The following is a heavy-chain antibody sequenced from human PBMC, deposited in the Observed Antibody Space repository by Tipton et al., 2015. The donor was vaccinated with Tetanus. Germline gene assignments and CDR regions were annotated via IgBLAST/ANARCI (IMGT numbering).Heavy chain of an antibody. CDR3: AKFSGDGNDS. D-gene: IGHD5-24*01. Sequence: SLRLSCAASGFIFADFGIHWVRQAPGKRLEWLAVISHDGIKTNYSDSVRGRLTISRDNSKNTVNLQMNRLRSEDTAMYFCAKFSGDGNDSWGQGTLVTVSS. CDR2: ISHDGIKT. CDR1: GFIFADFG. J-gene: IGHJ5*01. V-gene: IGHV3-30*18.